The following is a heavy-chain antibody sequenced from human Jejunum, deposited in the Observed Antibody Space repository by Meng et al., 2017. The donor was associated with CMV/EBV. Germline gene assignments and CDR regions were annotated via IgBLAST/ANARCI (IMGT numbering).Heavy chain of an antibody. D-gene: IGHD3-22*01. J-gene: IGHJ4*02. Sequence: NGFHQDPGKGVELVSSISSSRSYIYYADSGKGRFTISRENAKNSLYLQMNSLRAEDTAVYYCARAFDYYDGSDQYYPTLYFDLWGQGALVTVSS. CDR3: ARAFDYYDGSDQYYPTLYFDL. V-gene: IGHV3-21*01. CDR2: ISSSRSYI.